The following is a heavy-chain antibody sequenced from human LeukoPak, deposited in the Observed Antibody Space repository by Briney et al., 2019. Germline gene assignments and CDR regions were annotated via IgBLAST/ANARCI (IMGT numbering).Heavy chain of an antibody. V-gene: IGHV3-7*01. CDR2: IKQDGSEK. D-gene: IGHD6-13*01. J-gene: IGHJ4*02. Sequence: GGSLRLSCAASGFTFSSYWMSWVRQDPGKGLEWVSNIKQDGSEKYYVESVKGRFTIYRDNAKNSLYMKMNSLRAEDTAVYYCARTSSSTPLRYWGQGTLVTVSS. CDR3: ARTSSSTPLRY. CDR1: GFTFSSYW.